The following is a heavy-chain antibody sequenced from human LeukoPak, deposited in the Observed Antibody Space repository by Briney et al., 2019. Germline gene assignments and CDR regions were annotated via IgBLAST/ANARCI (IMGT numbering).Heavy chain of an antibody. J-gene: IGHJ5*02. CDR1: DGSVNSGSYY. D-gene: IGHD3-3*01. CDR3: ARDKGWSGHIKGDWFDP. CDR2: VYYSGST. V-gene: IGHV4-61*01. Sequence: SETLSLTCTVSDGSVNSGSYYWSWIRQPPGKGLEWIGYVYYSGSTNYNPSLKSRVTISVDTSKNQFSLKLSSVTAADTAVYYCARDKGWSGHIKGDWFDPWGQGTLVTVSS.